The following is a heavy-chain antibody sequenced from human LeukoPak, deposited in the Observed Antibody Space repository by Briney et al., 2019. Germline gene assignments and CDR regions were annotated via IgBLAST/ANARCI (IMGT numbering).Heavy chain of an antibody. CDR3: ARDRLHKYHLPSSGYYGVPDY. D-gene: IGHD3-22*01. CDR2: INPSGGTT. Sequence: GASVKVSCKASGYTFTGYYIHWVRQAPGQGLEWMGVINPSGGTTRYVQKFQGRITMTRDMSTSTVYMELSSLRSEDTAVYYCARDRLHKYHLPSSGYYGVPDYWGQGTLVAVSS. J-gene: IGHJ4*02. CDR1: GYTFTGYY. V-gene: IGHV1-46*01.